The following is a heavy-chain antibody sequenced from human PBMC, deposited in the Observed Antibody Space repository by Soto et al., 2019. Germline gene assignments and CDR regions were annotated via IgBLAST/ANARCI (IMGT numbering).Heavy chain of an antibody. Sequence: ASVKVSCKASGYTFTSYGISWVRQAPGQGLEWMGWISAYNGNTNYAQKLQGRVTMTTDTSTSPAYMELRSLRSDDTAVYYCARVRHDYVGYYYYYGMDVWGQGTTVTVSS. V-gene: IGHV1-18*04. J-gene: IGHJ6*02. CDR2: ISAYNGNT. D-gene: IGHD4-17*01. CDR3: ARVRHDYVGYYYYYGMDV. CDR1: GYTFTSYG.